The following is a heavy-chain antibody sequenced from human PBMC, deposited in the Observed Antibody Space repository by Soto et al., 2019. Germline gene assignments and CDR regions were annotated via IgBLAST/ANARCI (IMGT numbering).Heavy chain of an antibody. CDR3: ASVSDNSGYTDY. Sequence: SVKVSCKASGYTFTSYDINWVRQAAGQGPEWMGSVTPRNGDTAFAQKYQGRVTVTSDTSMSTAYMELSSLRSDDTAVYYCASVSDNSGYTDYWGQGTLVTVSS. CDR1: GYTFTSYD. V-gene: IGHV1-8*02. J-gene: IGHJ4*02. CDR2: VTPRNGDT. D-gene: IGHD3-22*01.